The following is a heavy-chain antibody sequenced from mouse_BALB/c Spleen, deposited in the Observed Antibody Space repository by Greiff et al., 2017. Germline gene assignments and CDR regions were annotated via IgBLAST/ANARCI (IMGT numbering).Heavy chain of an antibody. Sequence: EVKLMESGGGLVQPGGSRKLSCAASGFTFSSFGMHWVRQAPEKGLEWVAYISSGSSTIYYADTVKGRFTISRDNPKNTLFLQMTSLRSEDTAMYYCARGDDGYYPWFAYWGQGTLVTVSA. CDR3: ARGDDGYYPWFAY. J-gene: IGHJ3*01. CDR2: ISSGSSTI. CDR1: GFTFSSFG. V-gene: IGHV5-17*02. D-gene: IGHD2-3*01.